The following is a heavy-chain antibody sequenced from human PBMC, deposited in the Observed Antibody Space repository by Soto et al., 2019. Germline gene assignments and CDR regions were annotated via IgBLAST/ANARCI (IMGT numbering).Heavy chain of an antibody. V-gene: IGHV3-21*01. CDR2: ISSSSSYI. Sequence: PGGSLGLSCAASGFTFSSYSMNWVRQAPGKGLEWVSSISSSSSYIYYADSVKGRFTISRDNAKNSLYLQMNSLRAEDTAVYYCARDQGVGSGSYPLSYWGQGTLVTVSS. D-gene: IGHD3-10*01. CDR3: ARDQGVGSGSYPLSY. J-gene: IGHJ4*02. CDR1: GFTFSSYS.